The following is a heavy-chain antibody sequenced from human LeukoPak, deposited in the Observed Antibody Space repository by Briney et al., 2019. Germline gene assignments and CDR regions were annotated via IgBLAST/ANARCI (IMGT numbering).Heavy chain of an antibody. CDR1: GGSISNTHYY. CDR2: IHYSGTS. Sequence: SETLSLTCTVSGGSISNTHYYWGWIRQPPGKGLEWIGNIHYSGTSFYNPSLKSRVAMSVDTSKNQFSLKLSSVTAADTAVYYCARGPARETRGKSRITGTTRGAHDAFDIWGQGTMVTVSS. CDR3: ARGPARETRGKSRITGTTRGAHDAFDI. D-gene: IGHD1-7*01. V-gene: IGHV4-39*07. J-gene: IGHJ3*02.